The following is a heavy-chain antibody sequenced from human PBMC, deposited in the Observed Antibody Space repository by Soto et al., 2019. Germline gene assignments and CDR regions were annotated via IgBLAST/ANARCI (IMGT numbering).Heavy chain of an antibody. V-gene: IGHV3-23*01. J-gene: IGHJ6*03. CDR3: AKQGDYDFWSGYNYYYYMDV. CDR1: GFTFSSYA. D-gene: IGHD3-3*01. Sequence: GGSLRLSCAASGFTFSSYAMSWVRQAPGKGLEWVSAISGSGGRTYYADSVKGRFTISRDNSKNTLYLQMNSLRAEDTAVYYCAKQGDYDFWSGYNYYYYMDVWGKGTTVTVSS. CDR2: ISGSGGRT.